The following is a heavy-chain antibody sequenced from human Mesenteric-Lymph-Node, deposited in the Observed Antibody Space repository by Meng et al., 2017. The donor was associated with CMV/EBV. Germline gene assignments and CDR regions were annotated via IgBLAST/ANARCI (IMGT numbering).Heavy chain of an antibody. D-gene: IGHD3-16*01. CDR3: TRHEEGGSY. V-gene: IGHV3-7*01. J-gene: IGHJ4*02. Sequence: GESLKISCAASGFTFSSHWMSWVRQAPGKGLEWVANINRDGTEKHYVDSVEGRFTISRDNAKNSLYLQMSSLRAEDTAVYYCTRHEEGGSYWGQGTLVTVSS. CDR2: INRDGTEK. CDR1: GFTFSSHW.